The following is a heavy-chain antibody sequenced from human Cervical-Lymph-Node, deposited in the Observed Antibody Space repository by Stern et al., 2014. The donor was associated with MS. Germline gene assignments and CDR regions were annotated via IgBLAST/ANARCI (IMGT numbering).Heavy chain of an antibody. D-gene: IGHD6-13*01. CDR2: IWYDGSNK. Sequence: VQLVQSGGGVVQPGRSLRLSCAASGFTFSSYGMHWVRQAPCKGLEWVAVIWYDGSNKCYADSVKGLFTISRDNSKNTLYLQMNSLRAEDTAVYYCARDRYSSSWYNYFDYWGQGTLVTVSS. CDR3: ARDRYSSSWYNYFDY. CDR1: GFTFSSYG. J-gene: IGHJ4*02. V-gene: IGHV3-33*01.